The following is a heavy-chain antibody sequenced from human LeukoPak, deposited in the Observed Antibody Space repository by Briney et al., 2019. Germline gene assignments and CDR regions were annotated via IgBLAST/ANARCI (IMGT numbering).Heavy chain of an antibody. CDR3: ARGNYGSGSFPYYYYGMDV. CDR2: IYYSGST. CDR1: GGSFSGYY. D-gene: IGHD3-10*01. Sequence: SETLSLTCAVYGGSFSGYYWSWIRQPPGKGLEWIGYIYYSGSTNYNPSLKSRVTISVDTSKNQFSLKLSSVTAADTAVYYCARGNYGSGSFPYYYYGMDVWGQGTTVTVSS. V-gene: IGHV4-59*01. J-gene: IGHJ6*02.